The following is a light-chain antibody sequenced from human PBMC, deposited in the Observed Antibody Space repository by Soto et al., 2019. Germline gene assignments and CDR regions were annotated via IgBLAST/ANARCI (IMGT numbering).Light chain of an antibody. Sequence: DIQMNQSPSSVSASIVDTVTVTFQASQDISTLLACYQQKPGKAPKLLIYGASTLESGVPSRFSGRGSGTDFTLTISSLQPEDFATYFCQQADSFPLTFGGGTKVDIK. J-gene: IGKJ4*01. V-gene: IGKV1D-12*01. CDR3: QQADSFPLT. CDR2: GAS. CDR1: QDISTL.